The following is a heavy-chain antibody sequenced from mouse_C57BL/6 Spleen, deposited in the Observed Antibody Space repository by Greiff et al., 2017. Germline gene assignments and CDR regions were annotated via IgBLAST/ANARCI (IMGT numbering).Heavy chain of an antibody. CDR3: ARCGYYFDY. J-gene: IGHJ2*01. Sequence: QVHVKQSGAELVRPGASVKLSCKASGYTFTDYYINWVKQRPGQGLEWIARLYPGSGNTYYNEKFKGKATLTAEKSSSTAYMQLSSLTSEDSAVDCCARCGYYFDYWGQGTTLTVAS. CDR2: LYPGSGNT. V-gene: IGHV1-76*01. CDR1: GYTFTDYY. D-gene: IGHD6-1*01.